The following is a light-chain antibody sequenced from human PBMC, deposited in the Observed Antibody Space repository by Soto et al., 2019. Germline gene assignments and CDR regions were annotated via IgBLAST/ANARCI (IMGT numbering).Light chain of an antibody. Sequence: DIQMTQSPSTLSASVGDRVTITCRASQAIGSSLAWYQQKPGKAPELLIHFVSTLIPGVPSRFSGSGSGTEFTLTISSLQPDDVATYSCQQYSTYPLTFGGGTEVEI. V-gene: IGKV1-5*03. J-gene: IGKJ4*01. CDR1: QAIGSS. CDR2: FVS. CDR3: QQYSTYPLT.